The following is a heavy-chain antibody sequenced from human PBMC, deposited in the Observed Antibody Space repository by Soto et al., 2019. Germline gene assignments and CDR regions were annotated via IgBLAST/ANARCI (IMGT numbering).Heavy chain of an antibody. CDR3: ARRYGTCLDY. V-gene: IGHV4-59*08. Sequence: QVQLQESGPGLVKPSETLSLTCTVSGGSISSYYWSWIRHPPGKGLEWIGYIYYSGSTNYNPSLRSGVTTSVDTSTHQFSLKLSSVAAADTAVYYCARRYGTCLDYWGQGTLVTVSS. D-gene: IGHD5-18*01. CDR2: IYYSGST. CDR1: GGSISSYY. J-gene: IGHJ4*02.